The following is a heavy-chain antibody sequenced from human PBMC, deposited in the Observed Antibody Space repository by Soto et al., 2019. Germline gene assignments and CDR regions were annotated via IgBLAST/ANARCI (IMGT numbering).Heavy chain of an antibody. J-gene: IGHJ4*02. CDR2: VFTSGTT. CDR3: ARDNYGFWAGYFDS. V-gene: IGHV4-4*07. CDR1: DGYISTYY. Sequence: SETLSLTCTVSDGYISTYYWSWIRQPAGKELEWIGHVFTSGTTNYTPSLKSRVSMSFDTAKNQFSLNLRSVTAADTAVYYCARDNYGFWAGYFDSWGQGKLVPVSS. D-gene: IGHD3-3*01.